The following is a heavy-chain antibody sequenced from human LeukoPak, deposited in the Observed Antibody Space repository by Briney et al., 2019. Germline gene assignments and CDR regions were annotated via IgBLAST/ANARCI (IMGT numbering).Heavy chain of an antibody. CDR2: ISGSGGST. CDR3: ATKGSSLYYYYYGMDV. J-gene: IGHJ6*02. D-gene: IGHD6-6*01. CDR1: GFTFSSYG. V-gene: IGHV3-23*01. Sequence: GGSLRLSCAASGFTFSSYGMHWVRQAPGKGLEWVSGISGSGGSTYYADSVKGRFTISRDNSKNTLYLQMNSLRAEDTAVYYCATKGSSLYYYYYGMDVWGQGTTVTVSS.